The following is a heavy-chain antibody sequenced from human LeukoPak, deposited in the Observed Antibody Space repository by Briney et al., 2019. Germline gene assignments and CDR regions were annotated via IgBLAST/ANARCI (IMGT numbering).Heavy chain of an antibody. J-gene: IGHJ6*02. D-gene: IGHD5-18*01. CDR3: ARRLRARNYYYYGMDV. Sequence: GESLQISCKGSGYSFTSYWIGWVRQMPGKGLEGMGIIYPGDSDTRYSPSFQGQVTISADKSISTAYLQWSSLKASDTAMYYCARRLRARNYYYYGMDVWGQGTTVTVSS. CDR1: GYSFTSYW. CDR2: IYPGDSDT. V-gene: IGHV5-51*01.